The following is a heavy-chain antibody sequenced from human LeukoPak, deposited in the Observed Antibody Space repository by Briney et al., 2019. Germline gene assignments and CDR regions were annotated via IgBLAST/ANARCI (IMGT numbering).Heavy chain of an antibody. Sequence: GGSLRLSCAASGLSISDYYMSWIRQAPGKGLEWLSSISGSGGTIDYADSVRGRFTISRDNARNSLFLQMNSLRADDTAMYHCVRDKGGVAILAGRAFHLWGQGTMVTVSS. CDR2: ISGSGGTI. D-gene: IGHD3-3*01. V-gene: IGHV3-11*01. CDR1: GLSISDYY. J-gene: IGHJ3*01. CDR3: VRDKGGVAILAGRAFHL.